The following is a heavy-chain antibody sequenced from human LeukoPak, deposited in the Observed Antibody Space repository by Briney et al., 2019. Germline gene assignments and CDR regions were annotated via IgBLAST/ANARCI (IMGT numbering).Heavy chain of an antibody. CDR2: ISSSSSFI. J-gene: IGHJ4*02. V-gene: IGHV3-21*06. Sequence: GGSLRLSCAASGFTFSSYAMNWVRQAPGKGLEWVSSISSSSSFIFYADSVKGRFTISRDNSKNSLYLQMNSLRAEDSAVYYCARDQLNYYDSSGSDYWGQGTLVTVSS. CDR1: GFTFSSYA. D-gene: IGHD3-22*01. CDR3: ARDQLNYYDSSGSDY.